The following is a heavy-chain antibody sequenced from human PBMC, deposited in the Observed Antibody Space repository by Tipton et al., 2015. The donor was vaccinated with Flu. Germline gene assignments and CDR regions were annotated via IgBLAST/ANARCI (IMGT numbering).Heavy chain of an antibody. CDR3: ARDKGYTGSYFYYSMDV. Sequence: SLRLSCAASGFTFSSHGIHWVRQAPGKGLEWVAVIWYDGSKKYYAESVKGRFTISRDNSKNTLYLQMDTLRAEDTAVYYCARDKGYTGSYFYYSMDVWGQGTTVTVSS. CDR1: GFTFSSHG. J-gene: IGHJ6*02. D-gene: IGHD5-12*01. CDR2: IWYDGSKK. V-gene: IGHV3-33*01.